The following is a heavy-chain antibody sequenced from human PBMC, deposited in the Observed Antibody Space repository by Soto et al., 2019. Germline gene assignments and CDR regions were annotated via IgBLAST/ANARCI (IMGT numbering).Heavy chain of an antibody. V-gene: IGHV5-51*01. J-gene: IGHJ3*02. D-gene: IGHD3-22*01. CDR3: ATAYVYDFENSNYYRDAFDI. CDR1: GYSFAVYG. Sequence: XESMKISCKASGYSFAVYGIGWVRQITGKGLEWMAIMYPDDSDIRYSPSFEAHVTISADKSTSTAFLQWSSLKASDTAMYYCATAYVYDFENSNYYRDAFDIWGQGTLVTVSS. CDR2: MYPDDSDI.